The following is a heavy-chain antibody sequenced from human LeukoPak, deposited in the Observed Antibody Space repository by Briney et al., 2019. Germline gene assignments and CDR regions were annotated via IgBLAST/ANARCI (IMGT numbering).Heavy chain of an antibody. CDR1: GGTFSSYA. Sequence: VASVKVSCKASGGTFSSYAISWVRQTPGQGLEWMGGIIPIFGTANYAQKFQGRVTITADESTSTAYMELSSLRSEDTAVYYCATPRAAASSNYYYYYMDVWGKGTTVTVSS. CDR3: ATPRAAASSNYYYYYMDV. V-gene: IGHV1-69*13. CDR2: IIPIFGTA. D-gene: IGHD6-13*01. J-gene: IGHJ6*03.